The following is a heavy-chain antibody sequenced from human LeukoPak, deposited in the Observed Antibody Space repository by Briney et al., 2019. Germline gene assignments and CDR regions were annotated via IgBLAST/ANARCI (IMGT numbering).Heavy chain of an antibody. CDR2: IRHDETNE. V-gene: IGHV3-30*02. Sequence: GGSLRLSCAVSGFTLDSFATHWVRQAPGKGLEWVALIRHDETNEFYADGVQGRFTISRDTSKKIVYLQMNNLRAEDTALYYCAKEYTPSSPLGELVSWGQGTLVTVSS. J-gene: IGHJ4*02. CDR3: AKEYTPSSPLGELVS. D-gene: IGHD6-6*01. CDR1: GFTLDSFA.